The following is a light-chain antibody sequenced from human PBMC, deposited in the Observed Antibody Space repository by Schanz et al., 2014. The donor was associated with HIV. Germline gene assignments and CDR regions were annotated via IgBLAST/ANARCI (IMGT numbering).Light chain of an antibody. CDR1: QTLLHSNGYNF. CDR2: AAS. V-gene: IGKV1-39*01. J-gene: IGKJ3*01. Sequence: MTQSPLSLPVTPGEPASISCRSSQTLLHSNGYNFLDWYQQKPGKAPKLLIYAASTLQSGVPSRFSGSRSGTDFTLTISSLQPEDFATYYCQQSYSAPFTFGPGTKVDFK. CDR3: QQSYSAPFT.